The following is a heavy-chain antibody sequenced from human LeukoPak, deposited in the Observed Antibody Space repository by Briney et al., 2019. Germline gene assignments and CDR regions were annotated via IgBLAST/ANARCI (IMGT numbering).Heavy chain of an antibody. J-gene: IGHJ4*02. Sequence: TGGSLRLSCAASGFTFGNFWMSWVRQAPGGGLQWVASMKGDGSHIYYVDSVKGRFTISRDNAKNSLYLQMNSLRVEDTAVYHCARARLAVSGNYFENWGQGTLVTVSS. CDR2: MKGDGSHI. CDR3: ARARLAVSGNYFEN. D-gene: IGHD6-19*01. CDR1: GFTFGNFW. V-gene: IGHV3-7*04.